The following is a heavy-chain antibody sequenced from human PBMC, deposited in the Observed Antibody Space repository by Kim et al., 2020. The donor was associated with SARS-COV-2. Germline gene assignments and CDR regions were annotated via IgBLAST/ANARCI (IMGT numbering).Heavy chain of an antibody. D-gene: IGHD6-13*01. CDR1: GGSISSSSYY. CDR2: IYYSGST. Sequence: SETLSLTCTVSGGSISSSSYYWGWIRQPPGKGLEWIGSIYYSGSTYYNPSLKSRVTISVDTSKNQFSLKLSSVTATDTAVYYCASIAAAGTRIDGMDVWGQGTTVTVSS. J-gene: IGHJ6*02. V-gene: IGHV4-39*01. CDR3: ASIAAAGTRIDGMDV.